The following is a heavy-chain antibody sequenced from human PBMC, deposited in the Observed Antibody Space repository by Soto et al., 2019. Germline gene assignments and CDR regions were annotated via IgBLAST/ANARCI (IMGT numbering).Heavy chain of an antibody. J-gene: IGHJ4*02. V-gene: IGHV4-59*01. CDR2: IYYSGST. CDR3: ERDSGSYFAY. D-gene: IGHD1-26*01. CDR1: GGSISSYY. Sequence: PSETLSLTCTVSGGSISSYYWSWIRQPPGKGLEWIGYIYYSGSTNYNPSLKSRVTISVDTSKNQFSLKLSSVTAADTAVYYCERDSGSYFAYWGQGTLVTVSS.